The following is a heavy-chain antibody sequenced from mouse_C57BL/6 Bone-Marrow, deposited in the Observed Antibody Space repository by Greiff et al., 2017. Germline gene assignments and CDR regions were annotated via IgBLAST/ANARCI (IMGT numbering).Heavy chain of an antibody. D-gene: IGHD1-1*01. Sequence: EVKVVESGGGLVKPGGSLKLSCAASGFTFSDYGMHWVRQAPEKGLEWVAYISSGSSTIYYADTVKGRFTISRDNAKNTLFLQMTSLRSEDTAMYYCARRTTVVEFFDYWGQGTTLTVSS. CDR2: ISSGSSTI. CDR3: ARRTTVVEFFDY. V-gene: IGHV5-17*01. CDR1: GFTFSDYG. J-gene: IGHJ2*01.